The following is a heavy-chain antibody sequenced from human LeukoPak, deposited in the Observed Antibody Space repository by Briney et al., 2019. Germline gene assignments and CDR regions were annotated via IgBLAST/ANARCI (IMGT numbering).Heavy chain of an antibody. Sequence: ASVMVSCKASGYNFRAYYIHWVRQAPGQGLEWLGYIRPMTGDTNYAQKFQDRVTFSMDTSTATAYMGLRSLRSDDTAFYYCGRGVQSFDPWGQEPWSPSPQ. CDR1: GYNFRAYY. CDR2: IRPMTGDT. V-gene: IGHV1-2*02. CDR3: GRGVQSFDP. J-gene: IGHJ5*02.